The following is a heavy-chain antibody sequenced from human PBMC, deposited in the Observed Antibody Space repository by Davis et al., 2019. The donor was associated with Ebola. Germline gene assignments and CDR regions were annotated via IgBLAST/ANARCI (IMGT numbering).Heavy chain of an antibody. V-gene: IGHV1-2*02. CDR1: GYTFTGYY. CDR3: AREQGIVQTCGMDV. J-gene: IGHJ6*02. CDR2: INPNSGGT. Sequence: AASVKVSCKASGYTFTGYYMHWVRQAPGQGLEWMGWINPNSGGTNYAQKFQGRVTMTRDTSISTAYMELSRLRSDDTAVYYCAREQGIVQTCGMDVWGQGTTVTVSS. D-gene: IGHD2-8*01.